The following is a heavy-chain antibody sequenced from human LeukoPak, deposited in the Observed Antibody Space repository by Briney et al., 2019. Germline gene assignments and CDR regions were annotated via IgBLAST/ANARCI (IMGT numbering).Heavy chain of an antibody. CDR1: GFTFSSYG. CDR3: AKDGRLTAPFDY. D-gene: IGHD3-16*01. J-gene: IGHJ4*02. V-gene: IGHV3-30*18. Sequence: GGSLRLSCAASGFTFSSYGMHWVRQAAGQWLEWVAVISYDGSNKYYADSVKGRFTISRDNSKNTLYLQMNSLRAEDTAVYYCAKDGRLTAPFDYWGEGTLVTVSS. CDR2: ISYDGSNK.